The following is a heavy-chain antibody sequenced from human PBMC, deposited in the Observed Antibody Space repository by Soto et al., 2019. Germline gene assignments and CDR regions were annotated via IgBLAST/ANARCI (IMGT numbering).Heavy chain of an antibody. J-gene: IGHJ6*02. CDR3: ARIPAGGGYYYGMDV. CDR2: IDWDDDK. CDR1: GFSLSTSGMC. Sequence: GSGPTLVNPTQTLTLTCTFSGFSLSTSGMCVSWIRQPPGKALEWLALIDWDDDKYYSTSLKTRLTISKDTSKNQVVLTMTNMDPVDTATYYCARIPAGGGYYYGMDVWGQGTTVTVSS. V-gene: IGHV2-70*01. D-gene: IGHD2-15*01.